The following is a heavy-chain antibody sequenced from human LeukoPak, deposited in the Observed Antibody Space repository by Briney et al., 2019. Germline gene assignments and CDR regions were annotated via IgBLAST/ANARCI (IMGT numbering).Heavy chain of an antibody. Sequence: ASVRVSCKASGYTFTGYYIHWVRQAPGQGLEWMGWINPNNDYTFYAQNFQGRATLTRDTSINTVYLDLSGLASDDTALYYCAVAPGDYWGQGTLVIVS. D-gene: IGHD2-21*01. V-gene: IGHV1-2*02. J-gene: IGHJ4*02. CDR2: INPNNDYT. CDR1: GYTFTGYY. CDR3: AVAPGDY.